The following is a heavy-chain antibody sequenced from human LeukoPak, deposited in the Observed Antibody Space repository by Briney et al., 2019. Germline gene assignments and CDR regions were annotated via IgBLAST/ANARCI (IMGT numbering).Heavy chain of an antibody. CDR2: IRYDGSNK. D-gene: IGHD3-9*01. V-gene: IGHV3-30*02. CDR3: AKEGRDFDFGAFDI. Sequence: GGSLRLSCAASGFTFSSYGMHWVRQAPGKGLEWVAFIRYDGSNKYYADSVKGRFTISRDNSKNTLYLQMNSLRAEDTAVYYCAKEGRDFDFGAFDIWGQGTMVTVSS. CDR1: GFTFSSYG. J-gene: IGHJ3*02.